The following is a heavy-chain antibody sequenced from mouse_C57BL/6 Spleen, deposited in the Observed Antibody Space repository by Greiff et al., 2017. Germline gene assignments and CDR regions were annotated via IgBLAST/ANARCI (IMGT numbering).Heavy chain of an antibody. CDR3: AREILRWGYFDY. J-gene: IGHJ2*01. Sequence: QVQLKQPGAELVKPGASVKMSCKASGYTFTSYWITWVKQRPGQGLEWIGDIYPGSGSTNYNEKFKSKATLTVDTSSSTAYMQLSSLTSEDSAVYYCAREILRWGYFDYWGQGTTLTVSS. V-gene: IGHV1-55*01. D-gene: IGHD1-1*01. CDR1: GYTFTSYW. CDR2: IYPGSGST.